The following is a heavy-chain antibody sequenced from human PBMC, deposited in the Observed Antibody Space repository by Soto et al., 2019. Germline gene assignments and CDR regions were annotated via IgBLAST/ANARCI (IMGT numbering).Heavy chain of an antibody. Sequence: PGGSLRLSCAASGFTFSSYSMNWVRQAPGKGLEWVSSISSSSSYIYYADSVKGRFTISRDNAKNSLYLQMNSLRAEDTAVYYCARVPDSSGFHPYYYYGMDVWGQGTTVTVSS. D-gene: IGHD3-22*01. CDR1: GFTFSSYS. V-gene: IGHV3-21*01. J-gene: IGHJ6*02. CDR3: ARVPDSSGFHPYYYYGMDV. CDR2: ISSSSSYI.